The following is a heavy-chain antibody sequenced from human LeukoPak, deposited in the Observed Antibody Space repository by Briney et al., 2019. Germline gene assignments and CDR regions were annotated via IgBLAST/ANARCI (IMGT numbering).Heavy chain of an antibody. J-gene: IGHJ4*02. Sequence: PSETLSLTCTVSDGSISNYYWNWIRQPPGKGLEWIGYISYSGSTSYNPSLKSRVTISVDTSKNQFSLKLSSVTAADTAMYYCARAAWVYDYHFDYWGQGTLVTVSS. CDR3: ARAAWVYDYHFDY. V-gene: IGHV4-59*12. CDR1: DGSISNYY. CDR2: ISYSGST. D-gene: IGHD5/OR15-5a*01.